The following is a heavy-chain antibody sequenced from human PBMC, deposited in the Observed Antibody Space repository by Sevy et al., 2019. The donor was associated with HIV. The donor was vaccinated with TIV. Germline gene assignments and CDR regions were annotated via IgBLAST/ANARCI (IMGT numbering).Heavy chain of an antibody. Sequence: GGSLRLSCAASGFTFSSYAMNWVRQAPGKGLQWVSGLSGGGGSTYYADSVKGRFAISRDNSKNTLYLQMNSLRAEDKAVYYCAKDRIWELGDAFDIWGQGTMVTVSS. J-gene: IGHJ3*02. V-gene: IGHV3-23*01. CDR3: AKDRIWELGDAFDI. CDR2: LSGGGGST. CDR1: GFTFSSYA. D-gene: IGHD1-26*01.